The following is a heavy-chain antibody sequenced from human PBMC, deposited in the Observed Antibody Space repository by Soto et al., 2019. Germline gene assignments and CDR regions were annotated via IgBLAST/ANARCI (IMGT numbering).Heavy chain of an antibody. CDR2: ISNDGSNE. J-gene: IGHJ6*02. CDR1: GFTFSSYG. D-gene: IGHD3-3*01. CDR3: AKVISGGYYHYGMDV. Sequence: QVQLVESGGGVVQPGRSLRLSCAASGFTFSSYGMYWVRQAPGKGLEWVAVISNDGSNEYYADSVKGRFTISRDNSKNTLHLQMNSLRADDTAVYYCAKVISGGYYHYGMDVWGRGPTVTVSS. V-gene: IGHV3-30*18.